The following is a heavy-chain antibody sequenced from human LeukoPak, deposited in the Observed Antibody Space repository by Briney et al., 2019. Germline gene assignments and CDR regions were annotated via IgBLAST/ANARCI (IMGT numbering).Heavy chain of an antibody. D-gene: IGHD3-10*01. CDR3: AGELDYYGMDV. Sequence: PSQTLSLTCAVSGGSISSGGYSWSWIRQPPGKGLEWIGYIYHSGSTYYNPSLKSRVTISVDRSKNQFSLKLSSVTAADTAVYYCAGELDYYGMDVWGQGTTVTVSS. CDR1: GGSISSGGYS. CDR2: IYHSGST. J-gene: IGHJ6*02. V-gene: IGHV4-30-2*01.